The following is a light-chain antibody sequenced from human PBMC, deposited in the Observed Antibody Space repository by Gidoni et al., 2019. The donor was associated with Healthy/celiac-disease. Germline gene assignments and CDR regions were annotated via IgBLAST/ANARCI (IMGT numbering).Light chain of an antibody. J-gene: IGKJ1*01. CDR1: QSISSY. CDR2: AAS. Sequence: DIQMTQSPSSLSASVGDRVTITCRASQSISSYLNWYQQKPGKAPKLLIYAASSLQSGVPSRFSGSGSGTDFTLTISSLQPEDFATDDCQQSYSTPPWTFGQGTKVEIK. V-gene: IGKV1-39*01. CDR3: QQSYSTPPWT.